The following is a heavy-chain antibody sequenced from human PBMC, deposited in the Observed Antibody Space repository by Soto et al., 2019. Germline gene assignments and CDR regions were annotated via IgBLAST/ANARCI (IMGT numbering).Heavy chain of an antibody. Sequence: SETLSLTCTVSGGSISPYYWSWIRQPPGKGLEWIGYIYYSGGTRYNPSLKSRITISADTSKNQFSLRLSSVTAADTAVYYCARLAFSSGWQLDYWGQGTLVTVSS. V-gene: IGHV4-59*01. J-gene: IGHJ4*02. D-gene: IGHD6-19*01. CDR1: GGSISPYY. CDR2: IYYSGGT. CDR3: ARLAFSSGWQLDY.